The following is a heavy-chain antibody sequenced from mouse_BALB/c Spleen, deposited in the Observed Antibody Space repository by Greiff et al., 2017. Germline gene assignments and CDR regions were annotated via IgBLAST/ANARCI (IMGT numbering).Heavy chain of an antibody. CDR3: ARNYGSSYWFAY. J-gene: IGHJ3*01. V-gene: IGHV1-80*01. CDR1: GYAFSSYW. Sequence: QVQLQQSGAKLVRPGSSVKISCKASGYAFSSYWMNWVKQRPGQGLEWIGQIYPGDGDTNYNGKFKGKATLTADKSSSTAYMQLSSLTSEDSAVYFCARNYGSSYWFAYWGQGTLVTVSA. D-gene: IGHD1-1*01. CDR2: IYPGDGDT.